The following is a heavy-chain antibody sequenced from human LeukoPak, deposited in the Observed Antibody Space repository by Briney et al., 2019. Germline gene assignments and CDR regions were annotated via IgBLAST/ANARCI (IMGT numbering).Heavy chain of an antibody. CDR3: ASPSPGFDP. J-gene: IGHJ5*02. CDR2: IYYSGST. CDR1: GGSISSSSYY. Sequence: PSETLSLTCTVSGGSISSSSYYWGWIRQPPGKGLEWIGSIYYSGSTSYNASLRSRVTMSVDTAKNQFSLKLSSVTAADTAVSYCASPSPGFDPWGQGTLVTVSS. V-gene: IGHV4-39*07.